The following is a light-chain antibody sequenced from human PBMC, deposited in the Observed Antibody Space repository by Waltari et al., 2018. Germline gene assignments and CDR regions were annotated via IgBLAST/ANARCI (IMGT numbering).Light chain of an antibody. Sequence: DIQMTQSPASLSVSEGDRVTITCRASQIIRNYLNWYQQKPREAPKLLIYSGSSLESGVPSRFSGSGSGTDFTLTISSLQPEDFATYYCQQSYSTPYTFGQGTKLEIK. CDR2: SGS. V-gene: IGKV1-39*01. CDR1: QIIRNY. CDR3: QQSYSTPYT. J-gene: IGKJ2*01.